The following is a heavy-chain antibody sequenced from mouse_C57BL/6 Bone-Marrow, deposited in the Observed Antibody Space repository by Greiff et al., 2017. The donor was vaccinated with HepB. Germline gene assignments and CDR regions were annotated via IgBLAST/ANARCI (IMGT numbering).Heavy chain of an antibody. CDR1: GFNIKDDY. Sequence: VQLQQSGAELVRPGASVKLSCTASGFNIKDDYMHWVKQRPEQGLEWIGWIVPENGDTEYASKFQGKATITADTSSNTAYLQLSSLTSEDTAVYYCTTNYSNYVGAWFAYWGQGTLVTVSA. D-gene: IGHD2-5*01. CDR3: TTNYSNYVGAWFAY. CDR2: IVPENGDT. V-gene: IGHV14-4*01. J-gene: IGHJ3*01.